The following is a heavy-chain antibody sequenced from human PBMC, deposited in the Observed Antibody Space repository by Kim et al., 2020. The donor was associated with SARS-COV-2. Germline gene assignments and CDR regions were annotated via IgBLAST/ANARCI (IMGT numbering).Heavy chain of an antibody. CDR2: INHSGST. V-gene: IGHV4-34*01. Sequence: SETLSLTCAVYGGSFSGYYWSWIRQPPGKGLEWIGEINHSGSTNYNPSLKSRVTISVDTSKNQFSLKLSSVTAADTAVYYCARGTHYDFWSGYYFDYWGQGTLVTVSS. CDR3: ARGTHYDFWSGYYFDY. CDR1: GGSFSGYY. D-gene: IGHD3-3*01. J-gene: IGHJ4*02.